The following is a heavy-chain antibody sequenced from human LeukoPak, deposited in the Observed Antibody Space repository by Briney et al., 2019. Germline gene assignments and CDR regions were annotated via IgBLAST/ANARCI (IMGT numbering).Heavy chain of an antibody. CDR2: ISGSGDST. Sequence: PGGSLRVSCAASGFTFSSYAMSWVRQAPGKGREWVSFISGSGDSTYYVGSVKGRFTTSRDNSKNTLYLQMNSVRADDTAVYYCARLPQGWELRPAFWGQGTLVTVSS. CDR3: ARLPQGWELRPAF. J-gene: IGHJ4*02. V-gene: IGHV3-23*01. CDR1: GFTFSSYA. D-gene: IGHD3-3*01.